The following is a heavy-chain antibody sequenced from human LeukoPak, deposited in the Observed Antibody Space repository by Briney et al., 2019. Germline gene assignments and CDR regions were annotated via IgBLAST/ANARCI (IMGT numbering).Heavy chain of an antibody. CDR2: ISFDGSNK. J-gene: IGHJ2*01. CDR3: AKERGSDLSFWYFDL. D-gene: IGHD1-26*01. V-gene: IGHV3-30*18. CDR1: GFTFGIYG. Sequence: GGSLTLSCSASGFTFGIYGMHWVRQAPGKGLEWVAVISFDGSNKNYADSVKGRFTISRDNTKNTLHLQMNSLRGEDTTVYYCAKERGSDLSFWYFDLWGHGTLVTVSS.